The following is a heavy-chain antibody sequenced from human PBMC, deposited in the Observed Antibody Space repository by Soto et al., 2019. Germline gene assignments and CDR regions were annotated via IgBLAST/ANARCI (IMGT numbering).Heavy chain of an antibody. CDR3: TKGGTVPFDY. J-gene: IGHJ4*02. D-gene: IGHD3-16*01. Sequence: QVQFMQSGGGVVQPGKSLRLSCATSGVTFSRYAMHWVRQAPGERLEWVAVVFFDGNYKNYGDSVKGRFTVSRDNSKNTTYLQMNGLRPEDTGVYYCTKGGTVPFDYWGQGSVVIVSS. CDR2: VFFDGNYK. CDR1: GVTFSRYA. V-gene: IGHV3-30*18.